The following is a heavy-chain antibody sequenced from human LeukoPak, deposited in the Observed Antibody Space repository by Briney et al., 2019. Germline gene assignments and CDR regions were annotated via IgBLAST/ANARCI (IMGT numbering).Heavy chain of an antibody. V-gene: IGHV4-59*08. D-gene: IGHD4-11*01. Sequence: SETLSLTCTVSDGSITTYYWSWIRQPPGKRLEWMGYIYYTGTTNYNPSFKSRVTISVDTSKNQFSLRVNSVTDADTAVYYCARLHYSKDGISRPSMDVWGRGTTVIVSS. CDR2: IYYTGTT. CDR3: ARLHYSKDGISRPSMDV. J-gene: IGHJ6*03. CDR1: DGSITTYY.